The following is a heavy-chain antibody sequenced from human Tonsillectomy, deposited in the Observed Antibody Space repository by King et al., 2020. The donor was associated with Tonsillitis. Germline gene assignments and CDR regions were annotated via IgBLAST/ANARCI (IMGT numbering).Heavy chain of an antibody. V-gene: IGHV1-2*02. CDR2: INPNSGGT. CDR1: GYTFTGYY. J-gene: IGHJ3*02. D-gene: IGHD6-19*01. CDR3: ARARIAVAGTDAFDI. Sequence: VQLVQSGAEVKKPGASVKVSCKASGYTFTGYYMHWVRQAPGQGLEWMGWINPNSGGTNYAKKFQGRVTMTRDTSIRTVYMELSRLRSDDTAVYYCARARIAVAGTDAFDIWGQGTMVTVSS.